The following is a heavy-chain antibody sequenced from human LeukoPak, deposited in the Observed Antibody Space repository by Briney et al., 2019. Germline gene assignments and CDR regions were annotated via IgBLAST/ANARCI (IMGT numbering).Heavy chain of an antibody. V-gene: IGHV3-11*01. Sequence: GGSLRLSCAASGFTFSDYYMSWIRQAPGKGLEWVSYISSSGSTIYYADSVKGRFTISRDNAKNSLYLQMNSLRAEDTAVYYCARDKPPRSYSSYQPYYYYYYGTDVWGQGTTVTVSS. J-gene: IGHJ6*02. CDR1: GFTFSDYY. CDR3: ARDKPPRSYSSYQPYYYYYYGTDV. CDR2: ISSSGSTI. D-gene: IGHD6-6*01.